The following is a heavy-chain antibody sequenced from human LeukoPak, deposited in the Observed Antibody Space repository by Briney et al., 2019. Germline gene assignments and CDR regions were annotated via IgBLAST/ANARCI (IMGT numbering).Heavy chain of an antibody. Sequence: SETLSLTCAVYGGSFSGYYWSWIRQPPGKGLEWIGEINHSGSTNYNPSLKSRVTISVDTSKNQFSLKLSSVTAADTAVYYRARGFVGPTAMVPLTFDYWGQGTLVTVSS. CDR2: INHSGST. V-gene: IGHV4-34*01. CDR3: ARGFVGPTAMVPLTFDY. J-gene: IGHJ4*02. D-gene: IGHD5-18*01. CDR1: GGSFSGYY.